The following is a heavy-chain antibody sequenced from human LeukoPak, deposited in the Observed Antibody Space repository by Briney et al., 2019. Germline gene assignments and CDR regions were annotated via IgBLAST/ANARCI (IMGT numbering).Heavy chain of an antibody. V-gene: IGHV1-69*13. J-gene: IGHJ4*02. CDR1: GGTFSSYA. CDR3: ASTDSFRYFDLLNESHLDY. Sequence: SVKVSCKASGGTFSSYAISWVRQAPGQGLEWMGGIIPIFGTANYAQKFQGRVTITADESTSTAYMELSSLRSEDTAVYYCASTDSFRYFDLLNESHLDYWGQGTLGNVSS. D-gene: IGHD3-9*01. CDR2: IIPIFGTA.